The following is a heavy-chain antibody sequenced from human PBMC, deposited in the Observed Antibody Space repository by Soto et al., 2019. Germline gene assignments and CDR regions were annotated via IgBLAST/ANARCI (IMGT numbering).Heavy chain of an antibody. CDR2: IYPGDHET. J-gene: IGHJ4*02. CDR1: GYTCSNVW. Sequence: PGESLKISCQCSGYTCSNVWIGWVRQSPGQGLEWMGIIYPGDHETRYSPSFLGKVTISAETSINTAYLQWSSLEASDSAFYFCARSPRSSPYFDFWGQGALVTVA. CDR3: ARSPRSSPYFDF. D-gene: IGHD6-13*01. V-gene: IGHV5-51*01.